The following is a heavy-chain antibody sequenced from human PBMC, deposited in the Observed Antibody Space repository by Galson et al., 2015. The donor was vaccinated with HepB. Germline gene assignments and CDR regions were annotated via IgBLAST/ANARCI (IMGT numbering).Heavy chain of an antibody. V-gene: IGHV3-66*02. CDR3: ARGNANRAVR. J-gene: IGHJ4*02. CDR2: IYSGGST. Sequence: SLRLSCAVAGFTVSRNYMTWVRQAPGKGLEWVSVIYSGGSTNHADAAKGRFTISRDKSKNTLYLQMNSLRPEDTAVYYCARGNANRAVRWGQGTLVTVSS. CDR1: GFTVSRNY. D-gene: IGHD3-16*01.